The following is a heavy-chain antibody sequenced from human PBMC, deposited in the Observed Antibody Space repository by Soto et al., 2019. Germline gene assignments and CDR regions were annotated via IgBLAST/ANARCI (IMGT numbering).Heavy chain of an antibody. CDR1: GGTFSSYA. CDR2: IIPIFGTA. V-gene: IGHV1-69*13. D-gene: IGHD2-21*02. CDR3: ARAVGHIVVVTHTRSYGMDV. J-gene: IGHJ6*02. Sequence: ASVKVSCKASGGTFSSYAISWVRQAPGQGLEWMGGIIPIFGTANYAQKFQGRVTITADESTSTAYMELSSLRSEDTAVYYCARAVGHIVVVTHTRSYGMDVWGQGTTVTVSS.